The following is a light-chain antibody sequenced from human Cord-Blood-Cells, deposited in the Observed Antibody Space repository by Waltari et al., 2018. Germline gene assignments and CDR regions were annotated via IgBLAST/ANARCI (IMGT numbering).Light chain of an antibody. CDR3: QVCDSSSDHYV. Sequence: SYVLTRPLSVSVAPGQTARITCGGNNIGSKRVHWYQQRPGQAPVLVIYYDSDRPSGIPERFSGSNSGNTATLTISRVEAGDEADYYCQVCDSSSDHYVFGTGTKVTVL. V-gene: IGLV3-21*04. CDR2: YDS. CDR1: NIGSKR. J-gene: IGLJ1*01.